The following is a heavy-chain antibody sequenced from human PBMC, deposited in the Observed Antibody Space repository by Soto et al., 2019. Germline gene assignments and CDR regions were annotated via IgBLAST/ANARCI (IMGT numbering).Heavy chain of an antibody. CDR3: ARSGYYSHYFDY. CDR2: IIPIFGTA. V-gene: IGHV1-69*13. Sequence: GASVKVSCKASGGTFSSYAISWVRQAPGQGLEWMGGIIPIFGTANYAQKFQGRVTITADESTSTAYMELSSLRSEDTAVYYCARSGYYSHYFDYWGQGTLVTVSS. J-gene: IGHJ4*02. CDR1: GGTFSSYA. D-gene: IGHD3-22*01.